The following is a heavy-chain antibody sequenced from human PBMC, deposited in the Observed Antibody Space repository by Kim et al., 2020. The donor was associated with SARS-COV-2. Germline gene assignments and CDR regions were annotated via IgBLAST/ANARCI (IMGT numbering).Heavy chain of an antibody. CDR1: GFTFSNAW. D-gene: IGHD5-12*01. CDR3: TTAPPYIVATILGYYYGMDV. Sequence: GGSLRLSCAASGFTFSNAWMSWVRQAPGKGLECVGRIKSKTDGGTTDYAAPVKGRFTISRDDSKNTLYLQMNSLKTEDTAVYYCTTAPPYIVATILGYYYGMDVWGQGNADTVSS. V-gene: IGHV3-15*01. CDR2: IKSKTDGGTT. J-gene: IGHJ6*02.